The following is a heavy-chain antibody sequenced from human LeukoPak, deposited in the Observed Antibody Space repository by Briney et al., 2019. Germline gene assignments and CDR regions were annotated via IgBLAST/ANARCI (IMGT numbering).Heavy chain of an antibody. CDR2: ISASGGST. V-gene: IGHV3-23*01. D-gene: IGHD3-16*01. CDR1: GFTFRSHD. Sequence: GGSLRLSCAASGFTFRSHDMSWVRQAPGKGLEWVSGISASGGSTFYADSVKGRFTISRDNSKNTLYLQMNGLREEDTAVYYCVREGPGGLAFEICGERTMVT. J-gene: IGHJ3*02. CDR3: VREGPGGLAFEI.